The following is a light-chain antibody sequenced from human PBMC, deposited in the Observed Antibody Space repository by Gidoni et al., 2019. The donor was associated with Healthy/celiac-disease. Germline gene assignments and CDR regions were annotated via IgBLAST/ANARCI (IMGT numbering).Light chain of an antibody. V-gene: IGKV1-33*01. Sequence: DIQMPQSPSSLSASVGDRGTITCQASQDISNYLNWYQQKPGKAPKLLIYDASNLATGVPSRFSGSGSGTDFTFTISSLQPEDIATYYCQQYDNLRLTFGQXTRLEIK. J-gene: IGKJ5*01. CDR3: QQYDNLRLT. CDR1: QDISNY. CDR2: DAS.